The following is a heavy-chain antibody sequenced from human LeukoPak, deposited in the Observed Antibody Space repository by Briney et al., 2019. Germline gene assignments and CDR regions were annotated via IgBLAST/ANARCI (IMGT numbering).Heavy chain of an antibody. D-gene: IGHD4-17*01. CDR2: ISGSGGST. Sequence: GGSLRLSCLTSGFTLSTNAMSWVRRAPGKGLEWVSAISGSGGSTYYADSVKGRFTISRDNSKNTLYLQMNSLRAEDTAVYYCAKDKTTVTPRGLDIWGQGTMVTVSS. CDR1: GFTLSTNA. CDR3: AKDKTTVTPRGLDI. V-gene: IGHV3-23*01. J-gene: IGHJ3*02.